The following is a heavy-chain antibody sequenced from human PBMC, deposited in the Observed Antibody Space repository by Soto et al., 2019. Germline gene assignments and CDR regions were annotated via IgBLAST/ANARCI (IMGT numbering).Heavy chain of an antibody. Sequence: DVQLVESGGGLGMPGGSIRLSCLVSGITFMDAWMSWVRQAPGKGPEWVARIKSFGGGGTTEYTQAVKGRFTISRDDSQSTVHLQMNSLRNEDTAVYFCVWNTREEVLGRWGQGTLVTVSS. J-gene: IGHJ4*02. CDR1: GITFMDAW. CDR2: IKSFGGGGTT. V-gene: IGHV3-15*01. CDR3: VWNTREEVLGR. D-gene: IGHD1-1*01.